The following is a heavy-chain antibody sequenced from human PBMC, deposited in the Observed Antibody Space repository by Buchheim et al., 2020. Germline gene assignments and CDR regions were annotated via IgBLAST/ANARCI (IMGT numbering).Heavy chain of an antibody. CDR3: AGVDSSGWYEDYYYYYGMDV. CDR2: MNPNSGTT. D-gene: IGHD6-19*01. CDR1: GYTFTSYD. Sequence: QVQLVQSGAEVKKPGASVKVSCKASGYTFTSYDINWVRQATGQGLEWMGWMNPNSGTTGYAQQFQGRVTMTRNTPITTAYMELSSLRSEDTAVYYCAGVDSSGWYEDYYYYYGMDVWGQGTT. V-gene: IGHV1-8*01. J-gene: IGHJ6*02.